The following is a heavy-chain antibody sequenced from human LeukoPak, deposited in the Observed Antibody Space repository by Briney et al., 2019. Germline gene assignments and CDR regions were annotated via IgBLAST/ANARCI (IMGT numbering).Heavy chain of an antibody. D-gene: IGHD6-19*01. Sequence: GRSLRLSWAASGFTFSDYGIRWVRQAPGKGLEWVALIWYDGTNKYYGDSVKGRFTISRDNSKNTLYLQMDSLRAEDTAVYYCAKDHSSGWGRDYYYYYMDVWGKGTTVTVSS. J-gene: IGHJ6*03. CDR2: IWYDGTNK. CDR1: GFTFSDYG. CDR3: AKDHSSGWGRDYYYYYMDV. V-gene: IGHV3-33*06.